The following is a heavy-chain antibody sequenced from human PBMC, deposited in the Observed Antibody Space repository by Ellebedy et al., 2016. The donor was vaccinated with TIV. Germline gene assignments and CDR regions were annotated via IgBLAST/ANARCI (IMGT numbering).Heavy chain of an antibody. CDR3: ARIGDGYNGGYFDY. V-gene: IGHV4-39*07. Sequence: SETLSLXXTVSGGSISSSSYYWGWIRQPPGKGLEWIGSIYYSGSTYYNPSLKSRVTISVDTSKNQFSLKLSSVTAADTAVYYCARIGDGYNGGYFDYWGQGTLVTVSS. D-gene: IGHD5-24*01. CDR1: GGSISSSSYY. J-gene: IGHJ4*02. CDR2: IYYSGST.